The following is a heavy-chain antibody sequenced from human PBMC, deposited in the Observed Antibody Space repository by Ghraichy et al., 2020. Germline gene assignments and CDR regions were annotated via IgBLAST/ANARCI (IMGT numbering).Heavy chain of an antibody. Sequence: GESLNISCAASGFTFSNYWMHWVRQAPGKGLEWVANIKEDGSEKYYVDSVKGRFTISRDNAKNSLYLQMNSLRAEDTAIYYCTRGFDYWGQGTLLTVSS. J-gene: IGHJ4*02. V-gene: IGHV3-7*03. CDR1: GFTFSNYW. CDR3: TRGFDY. CDR2: IKEDGSEK.